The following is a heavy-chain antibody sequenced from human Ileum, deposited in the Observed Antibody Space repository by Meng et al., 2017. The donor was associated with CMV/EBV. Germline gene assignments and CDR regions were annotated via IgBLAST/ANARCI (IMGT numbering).Heavy chain of an antibody. J-gene: IGHJ3*02. CDR1: GFTLSRYT. CDR3: ARESTIFGVVTLTIPIDAFDI. V-gene: IGHV3-30*04. CDR2: TSYDGNKD. Sequence: GESLKISCAASGFTLSRYTMHWVRQAPGKGLEWGAVTSYDGNKDWYADYVKGRFTISRDNSKDTLYLQMNSLTREDTGVYYCARESTIFGVVTLTIPIDAFDIWGEGTMVTVSS. D-gene: IGHD3-3*01.